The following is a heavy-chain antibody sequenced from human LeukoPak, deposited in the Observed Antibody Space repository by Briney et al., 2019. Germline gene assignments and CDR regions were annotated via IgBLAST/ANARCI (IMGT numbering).Heavy chain of an antibody. Sequence: GGSLRLSCAASGFTVSSNHMTWVRQAPGKGLEWISVIYSGGSTYYAPSVKGRFTISRDNAKNSVYLQMSSLRAEDTAVYYCARDLSIDYWGQGTLVTVSS. J-gene: IGHJ4*02. CDR2: IYSGGST. CDR1: GFTVSSNH. CDR3: ARDLSIDY. V-gene: IGHV3-53*01.